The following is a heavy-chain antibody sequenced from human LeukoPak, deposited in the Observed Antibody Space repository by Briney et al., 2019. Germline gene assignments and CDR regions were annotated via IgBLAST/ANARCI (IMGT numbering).Heavy chain of an antibody. J-gene: IGHJ6*02. V-gene: IGHV3-30-3*02. CDR3: VKYLIPTAVLMDV. CDR1: GFTFSSYA. D-gene: IGHD2-21*02. Sequence: PGRSLRLSCAASGFTFSSYAMHWVRQAPGKGLEWVAVISYDGSNKYYADSVKGRFTISRDNSKNTLYLQMNSLRAEDTAVYYCVKYLIPTAVLMDVWGQGTTVTVSS. CDR2: ISYDGSNK.